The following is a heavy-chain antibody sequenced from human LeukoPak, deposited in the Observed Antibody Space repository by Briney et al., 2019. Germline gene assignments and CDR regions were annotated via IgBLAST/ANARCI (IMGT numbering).Heavy chain of an antibody. J-gene: IGHJ4*02. CDR2: IYTSGST. Sequence: SETLSLTCTVSGGSISSYYWSWIRQPAGKGLEWIGRIYTSGSTNYNPSLKSRVTMSVDTSKNQFSLKLSSVTAADTAVYYCARTVATIEPYYFDFWGQGTLVTVSS. V-gene: IGHV4-4*07. D-gene: IGHD5-12*01. CDR3: ARTVATIEPYYFDF. CDR1: GGSISSYY.